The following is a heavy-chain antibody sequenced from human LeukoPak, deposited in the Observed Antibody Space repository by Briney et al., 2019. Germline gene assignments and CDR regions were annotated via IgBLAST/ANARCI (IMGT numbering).Heavy chain of an antibody. CDR2: INDSGTT. CDR3: ARTPKSWYYYGSGRLDY. V-gene: IGHV4-34*01. D-gene: IGHD3-10*01. CDR1: GESFSGYY. J-gene: IGHJ4*02. Sequence: PSETLSLTCAVYGESFSGYYWSWIRQPPGKGLEWIGEINDSGTTTYNPSLKSRVTISVDTSKNQFSLKLSSVTAADTAVYYCARTPKSWYYYGSGRLDYWGQGTLVTVSS.